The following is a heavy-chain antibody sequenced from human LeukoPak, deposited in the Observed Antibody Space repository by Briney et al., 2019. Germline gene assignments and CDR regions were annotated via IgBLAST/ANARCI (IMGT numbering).Heavy chain of an antibody. CDR3: ARYCSSTSCYQDDP. D-gene: IGHD2-2*01. Sequence: ASVKVSCKASGYTFTSYDINWVRQATGQGLEWMGWISAYNGNTNYAQKLQGRVTMTTDTSTSTAYMELRSLRSDDTAVYYCARYCSSTSCYQDDPWGQGTLVTVSS. CDR2: ISAYNGNT. V-gene: IGHV1-18*01. J-gene: IGHJ5*02. CDR1: GYTFTSYD.